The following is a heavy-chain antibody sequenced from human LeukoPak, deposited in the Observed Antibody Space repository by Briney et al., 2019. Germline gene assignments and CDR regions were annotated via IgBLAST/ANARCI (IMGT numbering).Heavy chain of an antibody. J-gene: IGHJ4*02. Sequence: PSETLSLTCAVYGGSFSGYYWSWIRQPPGKGLEWIGEINHSGSTNYNPSLKSRVTISVDTSKNQFSLKLSSVTAADTAVYYCARLIGTRPPLDYWGQGTLVTVSS. CDR3: ARLIGTRPPLDY. V-gene: IGHV4-34*01. CDR1: GGSFSGYY. CDR2: INHSGST.